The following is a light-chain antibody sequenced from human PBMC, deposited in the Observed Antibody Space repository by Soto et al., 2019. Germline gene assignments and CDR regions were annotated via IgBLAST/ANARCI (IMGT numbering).Light chain of an antibody. CDR3: CSFAGSHTLYV. V-gene: IGLV2-11*01. CDR2: DVS. J-gene: IGLJ1*01. CDR1: SSDVGGYSY. Sequence: QAVVTQPRSVSGSPGQSVTISCTGTSSDVGGYSYVSWFQQHPGKAPKLMIYDVSKRPSGVPDRFSGSKSGNTASLTISGLQAEDEADYYCCSFAGSHTLYVFGTGTKVTVL.